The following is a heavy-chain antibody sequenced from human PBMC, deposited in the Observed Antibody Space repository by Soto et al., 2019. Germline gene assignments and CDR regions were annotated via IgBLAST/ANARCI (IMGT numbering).Heavy chain of an antibody. CDR3: ARARGGYGGIFDY. V-gene: IGHV3-72*01. Sequence: EVQLVESGGGLVQPGGSLRLSCAASGFTFSDHYMDWVRQAPGKGLEWVGRTRNKANSYTTEYAASVKGRFTISRDDSKNSLYLQMNSLKTEDTAVYYCARARGGYGGIFDYWGQGTLVTVSS. D-gene: IGHD5-12*01. CDR2: TRNKANSYTT. CDR1: GFTFSDHY. J-gene: IGHJ4*02.